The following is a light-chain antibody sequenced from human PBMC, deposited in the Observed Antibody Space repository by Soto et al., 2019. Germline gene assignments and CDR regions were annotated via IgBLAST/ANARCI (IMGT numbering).Light chain of an antibody. Sequence: DIQMTQSLSSLSASVGDTVTITCRASQSISNSLCWYQQKPGKAPKFRIYVASALQSRVPSRFSGTGTTTDFPLTISSPQPEDVAPLYCQQTFSPPSTFGQGTKLAIK. J-gene: IGKJ2*01. CDR3: QQTFSPPST. V-gene: IGKV1-39*01. CDR2: VAS. CDR1: QSISNS.